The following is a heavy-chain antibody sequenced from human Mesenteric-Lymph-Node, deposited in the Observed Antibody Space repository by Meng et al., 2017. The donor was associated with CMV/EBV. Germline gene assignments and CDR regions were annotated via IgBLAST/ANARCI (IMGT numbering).Heavy chain of an antibody. V-gene: IGHV1-2*06. J-gene: IGHJ4*02. CDR3: GRDIVAAALDY. CDR2: INANSGDT. CDR1: RYSFTGYS. D-gene: IGHD2-2*01. Sequence: SAETSRYSFTGYSIRWARHTAGPGLEWMGQINANSGDTNSAQNFQGRVAMTRDTSRSIAYMGLWSLRSGDTAIYCCGRDIVAAALDYWGQGALVTVSS.